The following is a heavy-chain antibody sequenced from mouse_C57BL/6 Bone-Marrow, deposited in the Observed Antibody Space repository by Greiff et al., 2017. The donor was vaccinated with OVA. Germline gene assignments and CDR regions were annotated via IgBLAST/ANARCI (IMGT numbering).Heavy chain of an antibody. CDR3: TTVSYVWWFAY. D-gene: IGHD1-1*01. J-gene: IGHJ3*01. CDR1: GFNIKDDY. V-gene: IGHV14-4*01. Sequence: VQLKESGAELVRPGASVKLSCTASGFNIKDDYMHWVKQRPEQGLEWIGWIDPENGDTEYASKFQGKATITADTSSTTAYLQLSSLTSEDTAVYYCTTVSYVWWFAYWGQGTLVTVSA. CDR2: IDPENGDT.